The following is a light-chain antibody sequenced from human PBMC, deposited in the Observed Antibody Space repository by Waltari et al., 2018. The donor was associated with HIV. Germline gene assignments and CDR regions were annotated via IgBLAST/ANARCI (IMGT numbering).Light chain of an antibody. J-gene: IGKJ4*01. CDR3: RQYFSPPPLT. Sequence: DIQMTQSPSSLSASVGDRVTITCRASQAISNSLAWYQQKPGKAPKLLLYAASRLESGVPSRFSGSRSGTDYALTISSLQPEDFAVYYCRQYFSPPPLTFGGGTKVEIK. CDR1: QAISNS. CDR2: AAS. V-gene: IGKV1-NL1*01.